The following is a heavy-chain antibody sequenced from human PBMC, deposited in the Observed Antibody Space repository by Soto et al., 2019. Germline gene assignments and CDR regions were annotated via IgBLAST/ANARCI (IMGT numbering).Heavy chain of an antibody. Sequence: EVQLLESGGGLEQPGGSLRLSCAASGFTFSSYAMNWVRQAPGKGLEWVSTISGSGAHTYYADSVKGRFTISRDNSKTTLYLQMNSLRAEDTAVYYCAYTPVAPTVDWGQGTLVTVSS. CDR2: ISGSGAHT. D-gene: IGHD3-16*01. CDR1: GFTFSSYA. CDR3: AYTPVAPTVD. J-gene: IGHJ4*02. V-gene: IGHV3-23*01.